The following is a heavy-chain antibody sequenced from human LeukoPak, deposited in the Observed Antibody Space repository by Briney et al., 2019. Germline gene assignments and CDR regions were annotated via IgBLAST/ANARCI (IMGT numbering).Heavy chain of an antibody. Sequence: GGSLRLSCAASGFTFDDYAMHWVRQAPGKGLEWVSGISWNSGSIGYADSVKGRFTISRDNAKNSLHLQMNSLRAEDTALYYCAKSADQQLVRGYFDYWGQGTLVTVSS. CDR2: ISWNSGSI. D-gene: IGHD6-13*01. CDR3: AKSADQQLVRGYFDY. J-gene: IGHJ4*02. V-gene: IGHV3-9*01. CDR1: GFTFDDYA.